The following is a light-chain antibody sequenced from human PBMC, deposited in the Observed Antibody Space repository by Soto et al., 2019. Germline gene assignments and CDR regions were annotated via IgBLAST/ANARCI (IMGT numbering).Light chain of an antibody. V-gene: IGKV1-5*01. Sequence: DIQMTQSPSTLSASVGDRVTITCRASQSISSWLAWYQQKPGKAPKLLIYDASSLESGVPSRFSGSGSGTEFTRTISSLQPDDFATYYCQQYNSYWTFGQGNKLEIK. CDR1: QSISSW. CDR3: QQYNSYWT. CDR2: DAS. J-gene: IGKJ1*01.